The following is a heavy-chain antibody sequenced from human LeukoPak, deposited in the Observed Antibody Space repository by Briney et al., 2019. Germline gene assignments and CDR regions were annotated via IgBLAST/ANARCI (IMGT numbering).Heavy chain of an antibody. Sequence: EASVKISCKVSGYTFTDYYMHWVQQAPGKGLEWMGLVDPEDGETIYAEKFQGRVTITADTSTDTAYMELSSLRSEDTAVYNCATPSGSYSTPFDYWGQGTLVTISS. CDR1: GYTFTDYY. D-gene: IGHD3-10*01. CDR3: ATPSGSYSTPFDY. J-gene: IGHJ4*02. V-gene: IGHV1-69-2*01. CDR2: VDPEDGET.